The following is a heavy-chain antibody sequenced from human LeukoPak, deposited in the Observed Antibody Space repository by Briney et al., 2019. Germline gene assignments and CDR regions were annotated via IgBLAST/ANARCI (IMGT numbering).Heavy chain of an antibody. Sequence: GASVKVSCKASGYTFTGYYMHWVRQAPGQGLEWMGRINPNSGGTNYAQKFQGRVTMTRDTSISTAYMELSRLRSDDTAVYYCARGVNGHYADWFDPWGQGTLVTVSS. CDR1: GYTFTGYY. V-gene: IGHV1-2*06. CDR3: ARGVNGHYADWFDP. CDR2: INPNSGGT. J-gene: IGHJ5*02. D-gene: IGHD4-17*01.